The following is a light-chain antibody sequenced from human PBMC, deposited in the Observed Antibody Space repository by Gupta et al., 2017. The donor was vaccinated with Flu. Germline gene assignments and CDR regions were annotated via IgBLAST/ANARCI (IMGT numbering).Light chain of an antibody. CDR3: QRRNNYHPPYT. J-gene: IGKJ2*01. V-gene: IGKV3-11*01. Sequence: TVLTHPPATLSLSPGERATLSCRASQSVSSYLAWYQQKPGQAPRLQIYDASDRTTDIPARFSGSGSGTGLALTISSRGPEDFAVEYYQRRNNYHPPYTFGQGTKLEIK. CDR1: QSVSSY. CDR2: DAS.